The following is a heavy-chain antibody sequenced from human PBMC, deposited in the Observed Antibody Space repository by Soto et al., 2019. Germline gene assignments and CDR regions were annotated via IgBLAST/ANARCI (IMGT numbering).Heavy chain of an antibody. CDR2: IGPDPSNT. D-gene: IGHD2-2*01. J-gene: IGHJ4*02. CDR3: TTARHCSSDACPAAE. Sequence: EVQLLESGGGLVQPGGSLRLSCTTSGFTFSTTGMLWLRQPPGKGLEWVSAIGPDPSNTKYTDSVKGRFTISRDNSKNTGFLQMTSLGAEDTALYYCTTARHCSSDACPAAEWGQGTLITVSS. V-gene: IGHV3-23*01. CDR1: GFTFSTTG.